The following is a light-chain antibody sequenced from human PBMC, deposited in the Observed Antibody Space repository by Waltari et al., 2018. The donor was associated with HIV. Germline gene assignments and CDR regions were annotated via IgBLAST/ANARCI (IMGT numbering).Light chain of an antibody. CDR3: QSADNSGTYV. CDR1: TLSNHY. CDR2: RDI. J-gene: IGLJ1*01. Sequence: SYDLTQPPSVSVSPGQTARITCSGDTLSNHYSYWYQQKSGQAPVLVIFRDIERPSGIPERFSGSRSGATVTLTISGVQAEDEADYYCQSADNSGTYVFATGTQVTVL. V-gene: IGLV3-25*03.